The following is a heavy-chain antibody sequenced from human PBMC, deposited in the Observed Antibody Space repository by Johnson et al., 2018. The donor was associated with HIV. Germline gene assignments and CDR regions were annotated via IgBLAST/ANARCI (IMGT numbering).Heavy chain of an antibody. CDR2: ISYDGSDK. V-gene: IGHV3-30*14. Sequence: QVHLVESGGAVVQAGSSLRLSCAASGFTFSSYAMHWVRQAPGKGLEWVAIISYDGSDKYYADSVKGRFTISRDNSKNTLYLQMNSLRAEDTAVYYCARTSLEWLLFAFDIWGQGTMVTVSS. J-gene: IGHJ3*02. D-gene: IGHD3-3*01. CDR1: GFTFSSYA. CDR3: ARTSLEWLLFAFDI.